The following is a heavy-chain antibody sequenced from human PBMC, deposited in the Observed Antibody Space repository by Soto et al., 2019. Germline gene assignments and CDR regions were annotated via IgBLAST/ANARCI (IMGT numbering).Heavy chain of an antibody. CDR1: GFTFSSYW. Sequence: EVQLVESGGGLVQPGGSLRLSCAASGFTFSSYWVTWVRQAPGKGLEWVANIKPDGSEKYYVDSVKGRFTVSRDNAKNSLYLQMDSPRAEDTAVYYCARGVTTGVDAFDMWGQGTMVTVSS. D-gene: IGHD3-3*01. V-gene: IGHV3-7*01. CDR3: ARGVTTGVDAFDM. CDR2: IKPDGSEK. J-gene: IGHJ3*02.